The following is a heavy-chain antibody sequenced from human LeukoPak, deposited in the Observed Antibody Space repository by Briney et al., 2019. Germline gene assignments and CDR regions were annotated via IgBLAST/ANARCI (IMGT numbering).Heavy chain of an antibody. Sequence: SETLSLTCAVYGGSFSGYYWSWIRQPPGKGLEWIGEINHSGSTSYNPSLKSRVTISVDTSKKQFSLKLSSVTAADTAVYYCARSSSGYYSGPWYFDYWGQGTLVTVSS. J-gene: IGHJ4*02. V-gene: IGHV4-34*01. CDR2: INHSGST. CDR3: ARSSSGYYSGPWYFDY. CDR1: GGSFSGYY. D-gene: IGHD3-22*01.